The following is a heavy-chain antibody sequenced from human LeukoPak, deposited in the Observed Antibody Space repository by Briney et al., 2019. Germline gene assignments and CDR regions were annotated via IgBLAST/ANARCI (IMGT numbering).Heavy chain of an antibody. J-gene: IGHJ4*02. D-gene: IGHD2-15*01. CDR2: IHTDGIST. CDR1: GFTFSNYW. Sequence: GGSLRLSCAASGFTFSNYWMHWVRQAPGKGLVWVSRIHTDGISTTYADSVKGRFTISRDNAKNTLYLQMNSLRAEDTAVYYCARPELPGWSVLFDFWGQGTLVTVSS. CDR3: ARPELPGWSVLFDF. V-gene: IGHV3-74*01.